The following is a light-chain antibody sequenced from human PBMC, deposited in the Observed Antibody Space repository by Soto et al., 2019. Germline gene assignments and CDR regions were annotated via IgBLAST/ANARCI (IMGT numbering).Light chain of an antibody. J-gene: IGKJ4*01. CDR2: AAS. Sequence: IQLTQSPSSLSASVGDRVTITCRASQGISSYLAWYQQKPGKAPKLLIYAASTLQSGVPSRFSGSGSGTDFTLTISSRQPEDFATYYCQQLNSYLLTFGGGTKVEIK. CDR1: QGISSY. CDR3: QQLNSYLLT. V-gene: IGKV1-9*01.